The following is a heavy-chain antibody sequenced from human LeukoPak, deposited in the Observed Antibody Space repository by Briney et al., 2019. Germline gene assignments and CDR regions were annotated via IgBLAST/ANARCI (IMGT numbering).Heavy chain of an antibody. CDR3: AYLNSTAFDI. J-gene: IGHJ3*02. CDR1: GFTFSSYW. V-gene: IGHV3-7*01. Sequence: GGSLRLSCAASGFTFSSYWMSWVRQGPGKGLEWVANIKQDGSEKHYVDSVKGRFTISRDNAKNSLSLQMNSLRAEDTAVYYCAYLNSTAFDIWGQGTMVTASS. CDR2: IKQDGSEK. D-gene: IGHD1-7*01.